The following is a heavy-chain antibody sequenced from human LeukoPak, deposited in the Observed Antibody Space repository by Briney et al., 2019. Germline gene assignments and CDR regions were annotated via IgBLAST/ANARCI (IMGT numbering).Heavy chain of an antibody. J-gene: IGHJ4*02. Sequence: ASVKVSCKASGGTFSSYAISWVRQAPGQGLEWMGRIIPILGIANYAQKFQGRLTITADKSTSTAYMELSSLRSEDTAVYYCARDMVRGVMEYYFDYWGQGTLVTVSS. CDR1: GGTFSSYA. CDR3: ARDMVRGVMEYYFDY. V-gene: IGHV1-69*04. CDR2: IIPILGIA. D-gene: IGHD3-10*01.